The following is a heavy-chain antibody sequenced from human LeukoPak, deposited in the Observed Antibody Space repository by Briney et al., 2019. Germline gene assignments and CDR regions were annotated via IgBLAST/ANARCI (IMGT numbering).Heavy chain of an antibody. V-gene: IGHV3-43*02. Sequence: GGSLRLSCAASGFTFDDYAMHWVRQAPGKGLEWVSLISGDGGSTYHADSVKGRFTISRDNSKNSLFLQMNSLRTEDTALYFCAKRRGFLRDYYYYGMDVWGQGTTVTVSS. D-gene: IGHD3-10*01. CDR2: ISGDGGST. J-gene: IGHJ6*02. CDR3: AKRRGFLRDYYYYGMDV. CDR1: GFTFDDYA.